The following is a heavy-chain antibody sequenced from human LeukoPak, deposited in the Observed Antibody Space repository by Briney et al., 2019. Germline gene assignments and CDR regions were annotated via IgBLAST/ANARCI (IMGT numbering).Heavy chain of an antibody. CDR1: GFTFSSYE. V-gene: IGHV3-48*03. J-gene: IGHJ4*02. Sequence: GGSLRLSCAASGFTFSSYEMNWVRQAPGQGLEWVSYISSSGSTIYYADSVKGRFTISRDNAKSSLYLQMNSLRAEDTAVYYCARSNYDSSGYYRLFDYWGQGTLVTVSS. D-gene: IGHD3-22*01. CDR2: ISSSGSTI. CDR3: ARSNYDSSGYYRLFDY.